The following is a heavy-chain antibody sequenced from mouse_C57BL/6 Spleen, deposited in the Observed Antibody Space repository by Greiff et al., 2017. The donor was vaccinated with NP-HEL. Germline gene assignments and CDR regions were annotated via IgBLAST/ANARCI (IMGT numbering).Heavy chain of an antibody. CDR1: GYTFTSYW. CDR2: IDPSDSYT. J-gene: IGHJ4*01. D-gene: IGHD3-2*02. CDR3: ARGDSSGSSAMDD. Sequence: QVQLKQPGAELVMPGASVKLSCKASGYTFTSYWMHWVKQRPGQGLEWIGAIDPSDSYTNYNQKFKGKSTLTVDKSSSTAYMQLSSLTSEDSAVYYCARGDSSGSSAMDDWGQGTSVTVSS. V-gene: IGHV1-69*01.